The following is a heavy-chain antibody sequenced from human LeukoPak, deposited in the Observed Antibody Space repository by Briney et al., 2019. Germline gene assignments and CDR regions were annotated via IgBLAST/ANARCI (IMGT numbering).Heavy chain of an antibody. CDR3: ANEVDYVWEGAFDY. V-gene: IGHV3-23*01. J-gene: IGHJ4*02. Sequence: SGGSLRLSCAASGFTFSSYAMSWVRQAPGKGLEWVSAISGSGGSTYYADSVKGRFTISRDNSKNTLYLQMNSLRAEDTAVYYCANEVDYVWEGAFDYWGQGTLVTVSS. CDR2: ISGSGGST. D-gene: IGHD3-16*01. CDR1: GFTFSSYA.